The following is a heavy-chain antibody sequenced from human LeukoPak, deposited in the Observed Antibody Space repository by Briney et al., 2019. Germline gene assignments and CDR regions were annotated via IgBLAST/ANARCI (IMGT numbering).Heavy chain of an antibody. CDR3: AKDQVDAGYGDYALDP. CDR1: GFTFSSYG. CDR2: ISYDGSNK. J-gene: IGHJ5*02. V-gene: IGHV3-30*18. Sequence: QTGGSLRLSCAASGFTFSSYGMHWVRQAPGKGLEWVAVISYDGSNKYYADSVKGRFTISRDNSKNTLYLQMNSLRAEDTAVYYCAKDQVDAGYGDYALDPWGQGTLVTVSS. D-gene: IGHD4-17*01.